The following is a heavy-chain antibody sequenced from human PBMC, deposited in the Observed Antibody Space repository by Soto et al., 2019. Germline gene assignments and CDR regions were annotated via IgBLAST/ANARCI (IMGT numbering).Heavy chain of an antibody. D-gene: IGHD4-17*01. V-gene: IGHV3-23*01. Sequence: GGSLRLSCAASGFTFSNYAMTWARQAPGNGLEWVSSLLRSGSTTYYADSVKGRFTISSDKSANSLYLQMDSLRAEDTAVYYCAKDAVSGDGIWLLDSWGQGXVVTVYS. CDR1: GFTFSNYA. CDR2: LLRSGSTT. CDR3: AKDAVSGDGIWLLDS. J-gene: IGHJ4*02.